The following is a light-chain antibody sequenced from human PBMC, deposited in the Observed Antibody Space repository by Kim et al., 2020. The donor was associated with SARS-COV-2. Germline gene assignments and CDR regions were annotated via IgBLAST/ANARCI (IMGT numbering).Light chain of an antibody. CDR2: EVS. Sequence: QSVTNSCTGTSSDVGAYNYVSWYQQHPGKAPKLIISEVSKRPSGVPDRFSGSKSGNTASLTVSGLQTDDEADYYCCSYAGINTYVFGTGTKVT. CDR3: CSYAGINTYV. CDR1: SSDVGAYNY. J-gene: IGLJ1*01. V-gene: IGLV2-8*01.